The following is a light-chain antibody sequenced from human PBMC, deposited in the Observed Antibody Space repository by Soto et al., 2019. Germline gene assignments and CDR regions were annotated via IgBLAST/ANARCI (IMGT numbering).Light chain of an antibody. Sequence: DIQLTQSPSFLSASVGDRVTITCRPSQSISRYLARYQQKPGKAPKLMIYAASTLQSGLPPRFSGSGSGTGFSLGVGSLQPESFAKYEGEHVNSYPVTFGQGTKVEIK. J-gene: IGKJ1*01. CDR1: QSISRY. CDR3: EHVNSYPVT. V-gene: IGKV1-9*01. CDR2: AAS.